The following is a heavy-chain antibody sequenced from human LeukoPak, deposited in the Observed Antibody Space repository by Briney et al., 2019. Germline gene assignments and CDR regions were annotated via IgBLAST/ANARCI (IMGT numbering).Heavy chain of an antibody. CDR3: ARWPYSSSYYFDY. Sequence: AGGSLRLSCAASGFTFSDYNMNWVRQSPEKGLEWVSSITSGTTYIYYADSVRGRFTLSRDNAKNSLYLQMNSLRAEDTAVYYCARWPYSSSYYFDYWGQGTLVTVSS. CDR1: GFTFSDYN. CDR2: ITSGTTYI. J-gene: IGHJ4*02. D-gene: IGHD6-6*01. V-gene: IGHV3-21*01.